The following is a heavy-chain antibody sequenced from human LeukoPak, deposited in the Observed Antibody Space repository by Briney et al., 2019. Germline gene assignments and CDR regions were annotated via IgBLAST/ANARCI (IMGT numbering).Heavy chain of an antibody. CDR3: AKHYGSNSMADY. J-gene: IGHJ4*02. CDR1: GFTVSSNY. Sequence: PGGSLRLSCAASGFTVSSNYMSWVRQAPGKGLEWVSVIYSGGSTYYADSVKGRFTISRDNSKNTLYLQMNSLRAEETAVYYCAKHYGSNSMADYWGQGTLVTVSS. D-gene: IGHD4-23*01. V-gene: IGHV3-66*04. CDR2: IYSGGST.